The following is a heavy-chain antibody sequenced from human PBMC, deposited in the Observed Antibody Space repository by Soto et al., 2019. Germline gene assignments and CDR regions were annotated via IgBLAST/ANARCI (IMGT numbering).Heavy chain of an antibody. D-gene: IGHD3-9*01. CDR3: ARDWSKFSYNYPYYYAMDA. CDR2: ISGSGGST. V-gene: IGHV3-23*01. J-gene: IGHJ6*02. CDR1: GFTFSSYA. Sequence: PGGSLRLSCAASGFTFSSYAMSWVRQAPGKGLEWVSAISGSGGSTYYADSVKGRFTISRDNSKNTLYLQMNSLRAEDTAVYYCARDWSKFSYNYPYYYAMDAWGQGTTVTVSS.